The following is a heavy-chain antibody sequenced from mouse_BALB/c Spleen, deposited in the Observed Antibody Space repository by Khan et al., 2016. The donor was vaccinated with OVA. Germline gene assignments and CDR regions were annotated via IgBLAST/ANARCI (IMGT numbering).Heavy chain of an antibody. CDR1: GYTFTNYG. V-gene: IGHV9-3-1*01. CDR2: INTYTGDP. D-gene: IGHD1-1*01. Sequence: QIQLVQSGPELKKPGETVKISCKASGYTFTNYGMNWVKQAPGKGLKWMGWINTYTGDPTYADDFKGRFAFSLETSANTAYMQINNLKNEDTATDFCAGPHYCSYLMDYWGQGTTVTVSS. J-gene: IGHJ4*01. CDR3: AGPHYCSYLMDY.